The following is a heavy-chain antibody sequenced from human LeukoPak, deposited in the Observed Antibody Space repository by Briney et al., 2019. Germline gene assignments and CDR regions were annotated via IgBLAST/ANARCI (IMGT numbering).Heavy chain of an antibody. J-gene: IGHJ4*02. CDR3: ATNGPLSGYYRSNY. CDR1: GGSFINFA. D-gene: IGHD3-22*01. V-gene: IGHV1-69*06. Sequence: VKVSCKASGGSFINFAFTWVRQAPGHGLEFMGRIIPSSETSIYAQKFQGRVTITADKSTSTAYTDLSSLRSEDTAMYYCATNGPLSGYYRSNYWGQGTLITVSS. CDR2: IIPSSETS.